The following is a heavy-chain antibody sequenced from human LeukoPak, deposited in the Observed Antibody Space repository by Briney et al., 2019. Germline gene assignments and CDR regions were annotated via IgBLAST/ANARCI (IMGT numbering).Heavy chain of an antibody. Sequence: GGSLGLSCAASGFTFSNYAMSWVRQGPGKGLEWVSAISGSGGSTYYADSVKGRFTISRDISKNTLYLQMNSLRAEDTAVYYCAKGGMGYDSSGYLYFDYWGQGTLVTVSS. J-gene: IGHJ4*02. D-gene: IGHD3-22*01. CDR2: ISGSGGST. V-gene: IGHV3-23*01. CDR3: AKGGMGYDSSGYLYFDY. CDR1: GFTFSNYA.